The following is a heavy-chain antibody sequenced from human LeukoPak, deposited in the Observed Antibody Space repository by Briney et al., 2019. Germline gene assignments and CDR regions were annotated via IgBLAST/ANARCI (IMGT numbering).Heavy chain of an antibody. D-gene: IGHD1-26*01. CDR1: GGSISSYY. J-gene: IGHJ4*02. CDR3: ARVLGPYYFDY. Sequence: SETLSLTCTVSGGSISSYYWSWIRQPPGKGLEWIGYIYYSGSTNYNPSLKSRVTISVKTSKNQFSLKLSSVTAADTAVYYCARVLGPYYFDYWGQGTLVTVSS. V-gene: IGHV4-59*01. CDR2: IYYSGST.